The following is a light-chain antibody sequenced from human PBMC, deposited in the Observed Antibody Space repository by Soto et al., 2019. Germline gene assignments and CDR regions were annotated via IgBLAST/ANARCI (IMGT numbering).Light chain of an antibody. Sequence: EIVLTQSPGTLSVSPGERAILSCRASQSVSSKLAWYQQKPGQAPRLLFYGASTGATGIPARFSGSGSETEFTLSISSLQSEDFAVYYCQQYNNWPGTFGQGTKVEIK. V-gene: IGKV3-15*01. CDR2: GAS. J-gene: IGKJ1*01. CDR1: QSVSSK. CDR3: QQYNNWPGT.